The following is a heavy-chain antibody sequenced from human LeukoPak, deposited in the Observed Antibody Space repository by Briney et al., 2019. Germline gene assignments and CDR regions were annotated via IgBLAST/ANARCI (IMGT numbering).Heavy chain of an antibody. CDR3: ARYYYGSGTSFDP. Sequence: PGGSLRPSCAASGFTFSDYWMSWLRQAPGKGLEWVANIRKDGSEKHYVDSVKGRFTISRDNAKNSLYLQMSSLRAEDTAVFYCARYYYGSGTSFDPWGQGTLVTVSS. V-gene: IGHV3-7*01. CDR2: IRKDGSEK. CDR1: GFTFSDYW. D-gene: IGHD3-10*01. J-gene: IGHJ5*02.